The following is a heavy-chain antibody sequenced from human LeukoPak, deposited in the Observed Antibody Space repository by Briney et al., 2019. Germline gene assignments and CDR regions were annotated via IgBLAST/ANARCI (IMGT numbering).Heavy chain of an antibody. CDR1: GFTFSSYW. J-gene: IGHJ4*02. D-gene: IGHD3-22*01. Sequence: GGSLRLSCAASGFTFSSYWMSWVRQAPGKGLEWVANIKQDGSEKYYVDSVKGRFTISRDNAKNSLYLQMNSLRAEDTAVYYCARDHYDSSGYYSPLFDYWGQGTLVTVSS. CDR2: IKQDGSEK. V-gene: IGHV3-7*01. CDR3: ARDHYDSSGYYSPLFDY.